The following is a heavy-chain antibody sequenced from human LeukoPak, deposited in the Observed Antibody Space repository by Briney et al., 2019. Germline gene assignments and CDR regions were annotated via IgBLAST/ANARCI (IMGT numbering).Heavy chain of an antibody. V-gene: IGHV3-21*01. D-gene: IGHD1-26*01. Sequence: GGSLRLSCAASGFTFSSYSMTWVRQAPGKGLEWVSSISSSSTYIYYADSVKGRFTLSRDNAKNSLYLQMNSLRAEDTAVYYCARTGGSYPYYFEYWGQGTLVTVSS. J-gene: IGHJ4*02. CDR2: ISSSSTYI. CDR3: ARTGGSYPYYFEY. CDR1: GFTFSSYS.